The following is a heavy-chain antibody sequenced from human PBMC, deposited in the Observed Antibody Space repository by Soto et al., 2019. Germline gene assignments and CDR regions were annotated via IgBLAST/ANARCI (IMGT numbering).Heavy chain of an antibody. D-gene: IGHD1-26*01. Sequence: LRLSCAASGFTFSSYGMHWVRQAPGKGLQWVAVIWYDGSKKYYADSVKGRFTISRDNSKNTLYLQMNSLRAEDTAVYYCARHAGRSEAGSSPYAFDIWGQGTMVTVSS. V-gene: IGHV3-33*01. J-gene: IGHJ3*02. CDR3: ARHAGRSEAGSSPYAFDI. CDR1: GFTFSSYG. CDR2: IWYDGSKK.